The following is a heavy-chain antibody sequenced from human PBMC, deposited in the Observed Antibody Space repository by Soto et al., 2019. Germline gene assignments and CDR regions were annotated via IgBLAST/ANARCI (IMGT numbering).Heavy chain of an antibody. J-gene: IGHJ4*02. Sequence: PGGSLRLSCAASGFTFSSYSMSWVRQAPWKGLEWVSAISGSGVSTYYADSVKGRFTISRDNSKKTLYLQMNSLRAEDTAVYYCAKADDWKKRGFNYCGQRNLVTLYS. CDR1: GFTFSSYS. CDR2: ISGSGVST. CDR3: AKADDWKKRGFNY. V-gene: IGHV3-23*01. D-gene: IGHD1-1*01.